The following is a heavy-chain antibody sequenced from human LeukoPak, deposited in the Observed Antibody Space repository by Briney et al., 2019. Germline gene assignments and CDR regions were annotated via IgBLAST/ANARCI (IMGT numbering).Heavy chain of an antibody. CDR3: ATAAGYSSSWVNNWFDP. J-gene: IGHJ5*02. V-gene: IGHV1-24*01. CDR1: GYTLTELS. CDR2: FDPEDGET. Sequence: ASVKVSCKVSGYTLTELSMHWVRQAPGKGLEWMGGFDPEDGETIYAQKFQGRVTMTEDTSTDTAYMELSSLRSEDTAVYYCATAAGYSSSWVNNWFDPWGQGTLVTVSS. D-gene: IGHD6-13*01.